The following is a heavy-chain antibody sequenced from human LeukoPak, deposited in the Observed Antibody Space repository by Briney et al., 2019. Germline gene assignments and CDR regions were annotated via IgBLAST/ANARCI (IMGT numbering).Heavy chain of an antibody. Sequence: SETLSLTCTVSNGSVRSYYWSWVRQSPGKGLEWIGCIYYSGSTNYNPSLKSRVTISIHTSRNQFSLMLSSVTAADTAMYYCARYYDRTGFDYWGQGTLDTVSS. D-gene: IGHD3-16*01. V-gene: IGHV4-59*08. CDR1: NGSVRSYY. CDR3: ARYYDRTGFDY. J-gene: IGHJ4*02. CDR2: IYYSGST.